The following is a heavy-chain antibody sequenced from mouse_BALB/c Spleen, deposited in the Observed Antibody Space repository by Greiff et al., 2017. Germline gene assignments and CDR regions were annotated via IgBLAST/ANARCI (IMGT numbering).Heavy chain of an antibody. V-gene: IGHV1S22*01. Sequence: LQQPGSELVRPGASVKLSCKASGYTFTSYWMHWVKPRPGQGLEWIGNIYPGSGSTNYDEKFKSKATLTVDTSSSTAYMQLSSLTSEDSAVYYCTRSLLRHPGPYFDYWGQGTTLTVSS. J-gene: IGHJ2*01. CDR1: GYTFTSYW. D-gene: IGHD1-2*01. CDR3: TRSLLRHPGPYFDY. CDR2: IYPGSGST.